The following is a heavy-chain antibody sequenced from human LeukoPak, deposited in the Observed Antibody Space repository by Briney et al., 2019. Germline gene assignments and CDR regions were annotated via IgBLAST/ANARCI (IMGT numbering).Heavy chain of an antibody. V-gene: IGHV4-59*01. J-gene: IGHJ4*02. CDR2: IYYSGST. CDR1: GGSISTYY. D-gene: IGHD4-17*01. Sequence: SETLSLTCTVSGGSISTYYWSWIRQPPGKVLEWIGYIYYSGSTSYNPSLKSRVTISVDTSKNQFSLKLSSVTAADTAVYYCAKIYGGFFEYWGQGTLVTVSS. CDR3: AKIYGGFFEY.